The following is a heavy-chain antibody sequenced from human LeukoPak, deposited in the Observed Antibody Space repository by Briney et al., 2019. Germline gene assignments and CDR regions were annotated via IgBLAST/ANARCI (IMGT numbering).Heavy chain of an antibody. CDR3: ARVAGIQLWLDY. CDR1: GGSISSYY. CDR2: IYYSGST. D-gene: IGHD5-18*01. V-gene: IGHV4-59*01. J-gene: IGHJ4*02. Sequence: PSETLSLTCTVSGGSISSYYWSWIRQPPGKGLEWIGYIYYSGSTNYNPSLKSRVTISVDTSKNQLSLKLSSVTAADTAVYCCARVAGIQLWLDYWGQGTLVTVSS.